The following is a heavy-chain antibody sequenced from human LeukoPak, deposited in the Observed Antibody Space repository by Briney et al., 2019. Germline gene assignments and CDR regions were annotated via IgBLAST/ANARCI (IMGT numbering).Heavy chain of an antibody. D-gene: IGHD3-10*01. Sequence: SETLSLTCTVSGGSISSYYWSWIRQPAGKGLEWTGRIYTSGSTNYNPSLKSRVTMSVDTSKNQFSLKLSSVTAADTAVYYCARDPEGSGENWFDPWGQGTLVTVSS. CDR1: GGSISSYY. CDR3: ARDPEGSGENWFDP. CDR2: IYTSGST. J-gene: IGHJ5*02. V-gene: IGHV4-4*07.